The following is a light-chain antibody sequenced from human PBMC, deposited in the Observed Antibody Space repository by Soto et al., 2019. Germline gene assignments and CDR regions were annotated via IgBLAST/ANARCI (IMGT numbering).Light chain of an antibody. J-gene: IGLJ1*01. V-gene: IGLV1-44*01. CDR1: CSNIGSNT. Sequence: QSALTQPPSASGTPGQRVTISCSGSCSNIGSNTVNWYQQLPGTAPKLLIYSNNQRPSGVPDRFSGSKSGTSASLAISGLQSEDEADYYCAAWDDSLNGYVFGTGTKVTVL. CDR3: AAWDDSLNGYV. CDR2: SNN.